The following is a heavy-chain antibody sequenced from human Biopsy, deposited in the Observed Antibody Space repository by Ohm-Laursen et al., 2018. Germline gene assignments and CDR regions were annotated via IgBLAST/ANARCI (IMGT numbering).Heavy chain of an antibody. V-gene: IGHV1-18*01. CDR3: ARDPHGEGRDYGSYFDY. D-gene: IGHD4-17*01. CDR2: ISAYNGHT. J-gene: IGHJ4*02. CDR1: GYPFITYG. Sequence: ASVKVSCKTSGYPFITYGINWVRQAPGQGLEWMGWISAYNGHTKFARKFQDRVTMTTDTSTTTAYMDLRSLRSDDTAVYYCARDPHGEGRDYGSYFDYWGQGALVTVSS.